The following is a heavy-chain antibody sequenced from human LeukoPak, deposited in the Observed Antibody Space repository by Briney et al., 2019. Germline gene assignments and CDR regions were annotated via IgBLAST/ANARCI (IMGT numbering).Heavy chain of an antibody. CDR2: IRYDGSNK. Sequence: GGSLRLSCAASGFIFSSYGMHWVRQAPGKGLEWVAFIRYDGSNKYYADSVKGRFTISRDNSKNTLYLQMNSLRAEDTAVYYCAKDRSGSYSQGLDYWGQGTPVTVSS. CDR3: AKDRSGSYSQGLDY. D-gene: IGHD1-26*01. J-gene: IGHJ4*02. CDR1: GFIFSSYG. V-gene: IGHV3-30*02.